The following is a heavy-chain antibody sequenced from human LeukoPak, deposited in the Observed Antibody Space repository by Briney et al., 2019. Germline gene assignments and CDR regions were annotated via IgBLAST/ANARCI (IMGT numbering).Heavy chain of an antibody. CDR1: GGTFSSYA. J-gene: IGHJ6*03. CDR2: IIPIFGTA. D-gene: IGHD1-1*01. Sequence: ASVKVSCKASGGTFSSYAISWVRQAPGQGLEWMGGIIPIFGTANYAQKLQGRVTMTTDTSTSTAYMELRSLGSDDTAVYYCARDPVQLSLYYYYYMDVWGKGTTVTVSS. V-gene: IGHV1-69*05. CDR3: ARDPVQLSLYYYYYMDV.